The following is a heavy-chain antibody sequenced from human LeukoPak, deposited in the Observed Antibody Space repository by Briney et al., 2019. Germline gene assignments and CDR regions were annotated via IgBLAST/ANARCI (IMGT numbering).Heavy chain of an antibody. CDR3: ARVMVRGVNTVGY. CDR1: DYTFTSYG. CDR2: ISAYNGNT. Sequence: ASVKVSCKASDYTFTSYGISWVRQAPGQGLEWMGWISAYNGNTNYAQKLQGRVTMTRNTSISTAYMELSGLRSEDTAVYYCARVMVRGVNTVGYWGQGTLVTVSS. D-gene: IGHD3-10*01. J-gene: IGHJ4*02. V-gene: IGHV1-18*01.